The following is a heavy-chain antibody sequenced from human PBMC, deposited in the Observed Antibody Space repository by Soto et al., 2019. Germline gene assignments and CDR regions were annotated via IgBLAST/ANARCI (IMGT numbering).Heavy chain of an antibody. CDR3: ARLAYSNYFDY. J-gene: IGHJ4*02. Sequence: SETLSLTCTVSGGSISTSSYYWGWIRQPPGKGLEWIGSIYYSGSTYYNPSLKSRVTISVDTSKNQFSLKLSSVTATDTAVYYCARLAYSNYFDYWGQGTRVTVSS. D-gene: IGHD4-4*01. CDR1: GGSISTSSYY. CDR2: IYYSGST. V-gene: IGHV4-39*01.